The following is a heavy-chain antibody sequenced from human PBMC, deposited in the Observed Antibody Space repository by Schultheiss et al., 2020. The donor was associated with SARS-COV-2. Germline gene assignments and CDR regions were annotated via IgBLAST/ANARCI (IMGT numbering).Heavy chain of an antibody. CDR2: INHSGST. V-gene: IGHV4-34*01. CDR3: ARAPTSRITIFGVVIINAFDI. D-gene: IGHD3-3*01. CDR1: GGSFSGYY. Sequence: SQTLSLTCAVYGGSFSGYYWSWIRQPPGKGLEWIGEINHSGSTNYNPSLKSRVTISVDTSKNQFSLKLSSVTAADTAVYYCARAPTSRITIFGVVIINAFDIWGQGTMVTVSS. J-gene: IGHJ3*02.